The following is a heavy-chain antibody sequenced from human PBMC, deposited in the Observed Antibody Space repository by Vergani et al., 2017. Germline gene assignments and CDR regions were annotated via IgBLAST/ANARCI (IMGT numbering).Heavy chain of an antibody. Sequence: QVQLVQSGAEVKKPGSSVKVSCKASGGTFSSYAISWVRQAPGQGLEWMGGIIPIFGKANYAQKFQGRVTITADESTSTAYMELRSLRSDDTAVYYCARVVQRITIFGVVQDYFDYWGQGTLVTVSS. CDR1: GGTFSSYA. CDR2: IIPIFGKA. J-gene: IGHJ4*02. CDR3: ARVVQRITIFGVVQDYFDY. D-gene: IGHD3-3*01. V-gene: IGHV1-69*01.